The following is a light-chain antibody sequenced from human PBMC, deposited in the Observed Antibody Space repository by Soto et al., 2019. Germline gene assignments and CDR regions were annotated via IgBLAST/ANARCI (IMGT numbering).Light chain of an antibody. J-gene: IGLJ1*01. CDR1: SSDIGSYDY. CDR2: EVT. V-gene: IGLV2-14*01. CDR3: SSFTSTSTRL. Sequence: QSALTQPASVSGSPGQSITISCTGTSSDIGSYDYVSWYQQHPGKAPNLIIYEVTDRPSGVSNRSSGSKSGNTASLTISGLQAEDEADYYCSSFTSTSTRLFGSGTKLTVL.